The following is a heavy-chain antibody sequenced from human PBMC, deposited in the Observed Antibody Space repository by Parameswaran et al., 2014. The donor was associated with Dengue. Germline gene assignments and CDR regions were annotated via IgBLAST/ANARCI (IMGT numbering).Heavy chain of an antibody. CDR2: IYYSGST. CDR3: ARSWYSSSSRTFDI. D-gene: IGHD6-6*01. V-gene: IGHV4-59*13. Sequence: PGKGLEWIGYIYYSGSTNYNPSLKSRVTISVDTSKNQFSLKLSSVTAADTAVYSCARSWYSSSSRTFDIWGQGTMVTVSS. J-gene: IGHJ3*02.